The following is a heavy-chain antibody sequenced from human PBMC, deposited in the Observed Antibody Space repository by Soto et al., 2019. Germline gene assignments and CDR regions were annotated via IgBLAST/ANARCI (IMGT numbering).Heavy chain of an antibody. CDR2: INPNSGGT. D-gene: IGHD3-3*01. CDR1: GYTFTGYY. Sequence: ASVKFSCKASGYTFTGYYIHWVRQAPGQGLEWVGWINPNSGGTSYAQKFQGWVTMTRDTSTSTVYMELSSLRSEDTAVYYCARDPLRFLEWLPRSYYYGMDVWGQGTTVTVSS. CDR3: ARDPLRFLEWLPRSYYYGMDV. J-gene: IGHJ6*02. V-gene: IGHV1-2*04.